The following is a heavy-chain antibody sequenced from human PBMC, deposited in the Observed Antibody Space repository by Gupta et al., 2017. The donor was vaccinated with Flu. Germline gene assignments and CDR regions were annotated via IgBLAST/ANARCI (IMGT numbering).Heavy chain of an antibody. CDR2: IYYSGST. CDR3: ASFKPRKYSSSWPNYFDY. V-gene: IGHV4-59*08. CDR1: GGSISSYY. Sequence: QVQLQESGPGLVKPSETLSLTCTVSGGSISSYYWSWIRQPPGKGLEWIGYIYYSGSTNYNPSLKSRVTISVDTSKNQFSLKLSSVTAADTAVYYCASFKPRKYSSSWPNYFDYWGQGTLVTVSS. D-gene: IGHD6-13*01. J-gene: IGHJ4*02.